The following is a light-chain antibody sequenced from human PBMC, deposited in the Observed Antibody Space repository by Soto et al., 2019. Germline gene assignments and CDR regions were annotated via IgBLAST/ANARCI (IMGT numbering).Light chain of an antibody. CDR3: SSYTSTSTLYV. Sequence: QSALTQPASVSGSPGQSITISCTGTSSNIGGYNYVSWYQQLPGKVPKLINYDVSNRPSGVSDRFSGSKSGTAASLTISGLQAEDEADYYCSSYTSTSTLYVFGTGTKLTVL. CDR1: SSNIGGYNY. V-gene: IGLV2-14*03. J-gene: IGLJ1*01. CDR2: DVS.